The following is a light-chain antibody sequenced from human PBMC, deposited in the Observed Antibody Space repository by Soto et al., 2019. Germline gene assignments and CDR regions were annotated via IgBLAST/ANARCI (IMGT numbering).Light chain of an antibody. Sequence: EIWLTQFPGTLSLSPGERATLSCTASQSFNSNYLAWYQQKPGQAPRLLIYGASTRATGIPDRFNGSGSGTEFTLTISSLQSEDFAVYYCQQYYNWPLTFGGGTKVDIK. CDR1: QSFNSN. V-gene: IGKV3D-15*01. CDR3: QQYYNWPLT. J-gene: IGKJ4*01. CDR2: GAS.